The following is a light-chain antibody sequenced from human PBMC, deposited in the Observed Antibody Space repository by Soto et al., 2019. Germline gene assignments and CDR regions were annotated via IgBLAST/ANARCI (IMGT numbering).Light chain of an antibody. CDR3: QQYNNYYT. Sequence: DIQMTQSPSTLSASVGDRVTITCRASQSISSWLAWYQQKPGKAPKLLIYKASSLESGVPSRFSGSGSGTEFTLTISSLQPDDFATYYCQQYNNYYTLGQGTKLEIK. CDR1: QSISSW. V-gene: IGKV1-5*03. J-gene: IGKJ2*01. CDR2: KAS.